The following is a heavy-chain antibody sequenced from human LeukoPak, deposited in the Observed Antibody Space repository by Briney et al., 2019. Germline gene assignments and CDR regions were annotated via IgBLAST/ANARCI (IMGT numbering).Heavy chain of an antibody. CDR2: IAYSGSA. CDR3: ARVDGNYVGYFDS. CDR1: GGSISFYY. J-gene: IGHJ4*02. V-gene: IGHV4-59*01. D-gene: IGHD4-11*01. Sequence: PSETLSLTCTVYGGSISFYYWSWIRQPPGKGLEWIGYIAYSGSANYNPSLKSRVTIFVDTSKNQFSLKLNSVTAADTAVYYCARVDGNYVGYFDSWGQGTLVTVSS.